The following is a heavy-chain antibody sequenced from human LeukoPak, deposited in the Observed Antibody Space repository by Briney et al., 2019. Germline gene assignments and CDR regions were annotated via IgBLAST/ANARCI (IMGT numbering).Heavy chain of an antibody. V-gene: IGHV1-69*01. D-gene: IGHD4-23*01. CDR1: GGTFSSYA. CDR2: IIPIFGTA. J-gene: IGHJ5*02. Sequence: SVKVSCTASGGTFSSYAISWVRQAPGQGLEWMGGIIPIFGTANYAQKFQGRVTITADESTSTAYMELSSLRSEDTAVYYCARDTVVVDRWFDPWGQGTLVTVSS. CDR3: ARDTVVVDRWFDP.